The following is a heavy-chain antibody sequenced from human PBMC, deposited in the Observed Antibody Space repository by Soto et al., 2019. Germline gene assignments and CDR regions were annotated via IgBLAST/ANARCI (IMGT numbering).Heavy chain of an antibody. D-gene: IGHD2-21*02. CDR2: ISAYNGNT. V-gene: IGHV1-18*01. Sequence: QVQLVQSGAEVKKPGASVKVSCKASGYTFTSYGISWVRQAPGQGLEWMGWISAYNGNTNYAQKLQGRVTMTTDTSTRTAYMELRSLRSDDTAVYYCARDKGYCGGDCYSYYFDYWGQGTLVTVSS. J-gene: IGHJ4*02. CDR3: ARDKGYCGGDCYSYYFDY. CDR1: GYTFTSYG.